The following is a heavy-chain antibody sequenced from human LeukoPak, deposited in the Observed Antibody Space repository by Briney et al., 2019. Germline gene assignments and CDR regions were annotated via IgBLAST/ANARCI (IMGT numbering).Heavy chain of an antibody. V-gene: IGHV3-23*01. CDR3: ARGYYYGSGSYSYFDY. CDR2: ISSSGGNT. J-gene: IGHJ4*02. D-gene: IGHD3-10*01. CDR1: GFAFSSYA. Sequence: GGSLRLSCAASGFAFSSYAMSWVRQTPGKGLEWVSVISSSGGNTYQADSVRGRFTISRDNSKNTLYLQMNSLRAEDTAVYYCARGYYYGSGSYSYFDYWGQGILVTVSS.